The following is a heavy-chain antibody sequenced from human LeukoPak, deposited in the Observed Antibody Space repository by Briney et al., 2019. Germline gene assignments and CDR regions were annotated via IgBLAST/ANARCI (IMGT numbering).Heavy chain of an antibody. D-gene: IGHD3-9*01. V-gene: IGHV4-34*01. CDR2: INHSGST. CDR1: GGSFSGYY. CDR3: ARGGDILTGSQIENWFDP. J-gene: IGHJ5*02. Sequence: KPSETLSLTCAVYGGSFSGYYWSWIRQPPGKGLEWIGEINHSGSTNYNPSLKSRVTISVDTSKNQFSLKLSSVTAADTAVYYCARGGDILTGSQIENWFDPWGQGTLVTVSS.